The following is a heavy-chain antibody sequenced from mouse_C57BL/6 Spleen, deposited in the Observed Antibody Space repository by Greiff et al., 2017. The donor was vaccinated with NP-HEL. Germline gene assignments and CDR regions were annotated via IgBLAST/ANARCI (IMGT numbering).Heavy chain of an antibody. CDR2: IDPSDSET. J-gene: IGHJ3*01. D-gene: IGHD1-1*01. CDR1: GYTFTSYW. V-gene: IGHV1-52*01. Sequence: VQLQQPGAELVRPGSSVKLSCKASGYTFTSYWMHWVKQRPIQGLEWIGNIDPSDSETHYNQKFKDKATLTVDKSSSTAYMQLSSLTSEDSAVYYCARSDYYGSSYPFAYWGQGTLVTVSA. CDR3: ARSDYYGSSYPFAY.